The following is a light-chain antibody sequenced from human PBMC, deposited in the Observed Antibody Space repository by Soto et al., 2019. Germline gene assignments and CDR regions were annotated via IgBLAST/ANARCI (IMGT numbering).Light chain of an antibody. Sequence: QSVLTQPPSASGSPGQSVTISCTGTSSDVGGYNYVSWYQQHPGKAPKLMIYEVSKRPSGVPDRFSGSKSGNTASLTVSGLQAEDEADYCCSSYAGSNKVFGGGTKVTVL. V-gene: IGLV2-8*01. CDR1: SSDVGGYNY. CDR3: SSYAGSNKV. J-gene: IGLJ2*01. CDR2: EVS.